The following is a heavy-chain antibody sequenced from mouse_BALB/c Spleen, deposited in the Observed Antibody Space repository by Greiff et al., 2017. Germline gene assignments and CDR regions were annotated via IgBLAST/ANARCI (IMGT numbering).Heavy chain of an antibody. CDR1: GYTFTSYW. Sequence: LEESGAELARPGASVKLSCKASGYTFTSYWMQWVKQRPGQGLEWIGAIYPGDGDTRYTQKFKGKATLTADKSSSTAYMQLSSLASEDSAVYYCARGYGNFFDYWGQGTTLTVSS. J-gene: IGHJ2*01. V-gene: IGHV1-87*01. CDR2: IYPGDGDT. CDR3: ARGYGNFFDY. D-gene: IGHD2-1*01.